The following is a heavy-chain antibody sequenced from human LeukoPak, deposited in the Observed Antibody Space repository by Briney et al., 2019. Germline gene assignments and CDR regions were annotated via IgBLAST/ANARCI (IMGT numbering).Heavy chain of an antibody. CDR2: ITTSSTYI. CDR3: AGGKYSSGWFDY. CDR1: GFTFSCYS. D-gene: IGHD6-19*01. J-gene: IGHJ4*02. V-gene: IGHV3-21*01. Sequence: GGFLRLSCAASGFTFSCYSMSWVRQAPGKGLEWVSSITTSSTYISYADSVKGRFTISRDNAKNSLYLQMNSLRAEDTAVYYCAGGKYSSGWFDYWGQGTLVTVSS.